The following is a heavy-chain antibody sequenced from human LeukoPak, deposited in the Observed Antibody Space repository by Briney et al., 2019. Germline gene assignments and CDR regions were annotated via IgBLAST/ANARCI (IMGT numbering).Heavy chain of an antibody. CDR1: GYTLTELS. CDR2: FDPEDGET. CDR3: ATGNYDYVWGSYIGFDP. J-gene: IGHJ5*02. Sequence: GASVKVSCKVSGYTLTELSMHWVRQAPGKGLEWMGGFDPEDGETIYAQKFQGRVTMTEDTSTDTAYMELSSLRSEDTAVYYCATGNYDYVWGSYIGFDPWGQGTLVTVSP. D-gene: IGHD3-16*01. V-gene: IGHV1-24*01.